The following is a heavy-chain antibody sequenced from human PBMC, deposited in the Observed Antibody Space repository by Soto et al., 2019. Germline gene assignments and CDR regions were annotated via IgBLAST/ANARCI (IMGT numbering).Heavy chain of an antibody. V-gene: IGHV3-15*07. Sequence: GGSLRLSCAASGFTFSNAWMNWVRQAPGKGLEWVGRIKSKTDGGTTDYAAPVKGRFTISRDDSKNTLYLQMNSLKTEDTAVYYCTTDRGKIAARGTEGYWGQGTLVTVSS. J-gene: IGHJ4*02. CDR1: GFTFSNAW. D-gene: IGHD6-6*01. CDR3: TTDRGKIAARGTEGY. CDR2: IKSKTDGGTT.